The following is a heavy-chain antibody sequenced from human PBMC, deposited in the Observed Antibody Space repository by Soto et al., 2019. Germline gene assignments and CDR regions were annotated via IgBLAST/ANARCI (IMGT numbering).Heavy chain of an antibody. V-gene: IGHV4-59*01. CDR3: ARAEKVYAISGALDI. J-gene: IGHJ3*02. D-gene: IGHD2-8*01. Sequence: SETLSLTCTVSGGSINDYYWSWIRQPPGKGLEWIGYIHYTGSTNYNPSLKSRVTISIDTSKNQLSLKLSSVTTADTAVYYCARAEKVYAISGALDIWGQGTMVTASS. CDR2: IHYTGST. CDR1: GGSINDYY.